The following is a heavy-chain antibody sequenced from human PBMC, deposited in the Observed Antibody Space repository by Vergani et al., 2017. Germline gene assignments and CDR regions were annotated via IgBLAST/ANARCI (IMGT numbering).Heavy chain of an antibody. J-gene: IGHJ2*01. V-gene: IGHV1-2*02. CDR2: FNPNSGGT. Sequence: QVQLVQSGAEVKKPGASVKVSCKASGYTFTCYCMPWVRQAPGQGLEWMGWFNPNSGGTNYAQKFQGRVTMTRDTSISTAYMELSRLRSDDTAVYYCARSLWGGYDSXCDLWGRGTLVTVSS. CDR1: GYTFTCYC. CDR3: ARSLWGGYDSXCDL. D-gene: IGHD5-12*01.